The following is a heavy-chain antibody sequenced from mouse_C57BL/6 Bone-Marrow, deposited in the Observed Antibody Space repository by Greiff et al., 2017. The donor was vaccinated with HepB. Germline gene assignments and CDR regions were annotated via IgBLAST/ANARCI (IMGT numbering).Heavy chain of an antibody. CDR2: INPNNGGT. CDR1: GYTFTDYN. CDR3: APDDGYDYYFDY. V-gene: IGHV1-22*01. J-gene: IGHJ2*01. Sequence: VQLQQSGPELVKPGASVKMSCTASGYTFTDYNMHWVKQSHGKSLEWIGYINPNNGGTSYKQKFKGKSTLTVNKSYSTAYMELHSLTAEESAVYYCAPDDGYDYYFDYWGQGTTLTVSS. D-gene: IGHD2-2*01.